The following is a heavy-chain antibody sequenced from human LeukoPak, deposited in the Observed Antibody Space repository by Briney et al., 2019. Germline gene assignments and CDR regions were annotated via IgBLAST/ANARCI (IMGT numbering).Heavy chain of an antibody. CDR3: ARAYGSGSLDAFDI. V-gene: IGHV4-61*02. J-gene: IGHJ3*02. CDR2: IYTSGIT. CDR1: GGSISSGSYY. D-gene: IGHD3-10*01. Sequence: PSETLSLTCTVSGGSISSGSYYWSWIRQPAGKGLEWVGRIYTSGITNYNPSLKSRVTISVDTSKNQFSLKLSPVTAADTAVYYCARAYGSGSLDAFDIWGQGTMVTVSS.